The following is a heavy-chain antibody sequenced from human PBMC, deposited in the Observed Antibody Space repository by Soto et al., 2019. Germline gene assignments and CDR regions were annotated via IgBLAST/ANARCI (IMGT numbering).Heavy chain of an antibody. CDR2: MSTSSGNT. Sequence: QVQLVQSGAEVKKPGASVKVSCKASGYTCTTYEINWVRQVPGQGLEWMGWMSTSSGNTGYVDQFRGRVTMTSNTSMTTAEIELSSLRSEATAVYYFARVGGQLFGDHGMDVWGQGTTVTV. V-gene: IGHV1-8*01. D-gene: IGHD3-10*01. CDR3: ARVGGQLFGDHGMDV. CDR1: GYTCTTYE. J-gene: IGHJ6*02.